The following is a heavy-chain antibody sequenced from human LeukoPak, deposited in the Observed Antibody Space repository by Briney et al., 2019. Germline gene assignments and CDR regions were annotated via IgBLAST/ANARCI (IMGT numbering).Heavy chain of an antibody. CDR3: AKVGGRLCIGCYGMDV. J-gene: IGHJ6*02. V-gene: IGHV3-7*03. D-gene: IGHD3-16*01. Sequence: GGSLRLSCAASGFTFSSYWMSWVRQAPGKGLEWVANIKQDGSEKYYVDSVKGRFTISRDNAKNSLYLQMNSLRPEDTALYYCAKVGGRLCIGCYGMDVWGQGTMVTVSS. CDR2: IKQDGSEK. CDR1: GFTFSSYW.